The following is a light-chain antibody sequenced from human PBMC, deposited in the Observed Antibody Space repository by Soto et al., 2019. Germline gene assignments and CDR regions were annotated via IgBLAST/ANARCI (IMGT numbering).Light chain of an antibody. V-gene: IGKV1-5*01. J-gene: IGKJ1*01. CDR2: DAS. CDR3: QQYNSYSKT. Sequence: DIHMTHYPSALSASVGDRVTITCRASQSISSWLAWYQQKPGKAPKLLIYDASSLESGVPSRFSGSGSGTEFTLTISSLQPDDFATYYCQQYNSYSKTFGQGTKVDI. CDR1: QSISSW.